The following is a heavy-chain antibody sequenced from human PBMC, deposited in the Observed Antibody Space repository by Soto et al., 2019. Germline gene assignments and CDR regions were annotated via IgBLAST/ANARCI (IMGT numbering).Heavy chain of an antibody. CDR3: AKEYCDSSRCYLPDY. D-gene: IGHD2-2*01. V-gene: IGHV1-18*01. Sequence: ASVKVSCKASGYTFTTFVISWVRQAPGQGLEWMGWIDPKNGNTKEAQKFQGRVTMTTDTSTSTAYMELRSLRSDDTAVYYCAKEYCDSSRCYLPDYWGQGALVTVSS. CDR2: IDPKNGNT. J-gene: IGHJ4*02. CDR1: GYTFTTFV.